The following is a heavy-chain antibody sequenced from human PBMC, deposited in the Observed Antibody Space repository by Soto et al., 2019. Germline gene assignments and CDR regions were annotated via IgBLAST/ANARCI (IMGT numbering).Heavy chain of an antibody. V-gene: IGHV1-69*13. Sequence: SVKVSCKASGGTFSSYRINWVRQAPGQGLEWVGGIVPIYRTADCAQKFQGRVTITADESARTAYLEVRSLKSQDTAVYYCARDSGAKLSSSWGQGTLVTVSS. CDR2: IVPIYRTA. CDR3: ARDSGAKLSSS. J-gene: IGHJ4*02. CDR1: GGTFSSYR. D-gene: IGHD6-13*01.